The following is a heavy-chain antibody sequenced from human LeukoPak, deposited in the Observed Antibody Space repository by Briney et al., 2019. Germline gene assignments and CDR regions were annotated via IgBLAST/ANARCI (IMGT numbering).Heavy chain of an antibody. CDR2: INPHSGAT. CDR3: TRGYQGICSGITCYFDY. CDR1: GYTFTDYY. D-gene: IGHD6-19*01. Sequence: GASVTVSCKASGYTFTDYYIHWVRQAPGQGLEWMGWINPHSGATNYAQTFRGRVTVTRDPSIGTSYMDLSRLRSDDTAVYYCTRGYQGICSGITCYFDYWGQGTLVTVSS. V-gene: IGHV1-2*02. J-gene: IGHJ4*02.